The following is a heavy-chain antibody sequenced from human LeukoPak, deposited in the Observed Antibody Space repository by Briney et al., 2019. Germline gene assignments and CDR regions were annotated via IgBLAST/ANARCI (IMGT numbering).Heavy chain of an antibody. CDR3: AKAPVTTCRGAYCYPFNY. J-gene: IGHJ4*02. V-gene: IGHV3-23*01. D-gene: IGHD2-21*01. CDR2: ISGSGGYT. CDR1: GFTFSSYG. Sequence: GGTLRLSCAASGFTFSSYGTSWVRQAPGKGLEWVSSISGSGGYTYYADSVKGRFTISRDSSKNTLFLQMNRLRPEDAAVYYCAKAPVTTCRGAYCYPFNYWGQGTLVTVSS.